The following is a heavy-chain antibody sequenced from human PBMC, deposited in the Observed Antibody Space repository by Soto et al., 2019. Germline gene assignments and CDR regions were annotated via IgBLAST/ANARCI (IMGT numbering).Heavy chain of an antibody. Sequence: QVQLVQSGAEVKKPGASVNVSCKASGYTFSNYGITWVRQAPGQGLEWMGWVSGYNGDTNYAQRLQGRVTMTTDTSTSTAYMELRSLRSDDPAVYYCATGRLTSFGVVGWFDPWGQGTLVTVSS. CDR1: GYTFSNYG. J-gene: IGHJ5*02. CDR2: VSGYNGDT. V-gene: IGHV1-18*04. D-gene: IGHD3-3*01. CDR3: ATGRLTSFGVVGWFDP.